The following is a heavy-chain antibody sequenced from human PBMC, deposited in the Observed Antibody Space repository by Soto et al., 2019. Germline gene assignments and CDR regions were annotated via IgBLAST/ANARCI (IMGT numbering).Heavy chain of an antibody. Sequence: QVQLVQSGAEVKKPGSSVKVSCKASGGTFSSYAISWVRQAPGQGLEWMGGIIPIFGTANYEQKFQGRVTITVDESPSTAHKELRSLRSEDTAVYYGADGGGSSGPGGWFDPWGQGTLVTVSS. CDR1: GGTFSSYA. CDR3: ADGGGSSGPGGWFDP. V-gene: IGHV1-69*01. CDR2: IIPIFGTA. J-gene: IGHJ5*02. D-gene: IGHD6-19*01.